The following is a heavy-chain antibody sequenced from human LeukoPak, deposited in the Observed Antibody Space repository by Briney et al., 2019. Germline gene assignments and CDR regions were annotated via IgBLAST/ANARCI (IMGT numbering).Heavy chain of an antibody. J-gene: IGHJ4*02. CDR1: GFTVSSNY. Sequence: GGSLRLSCAASGFTVSSNYMSWVRQAPGKGLEWVSVIYSGGSTFYADSVKGRFTISRDNSKNTVYLQMNSLRVEDTAVYYCAREGDGYNYYFDYWGQGTLVAVSS. CDR2: IYSGGST. V-gene: IGHV3-53*01. CDR3: AREGDGYNYYFDY. D-gene: IGHD5-24*01.